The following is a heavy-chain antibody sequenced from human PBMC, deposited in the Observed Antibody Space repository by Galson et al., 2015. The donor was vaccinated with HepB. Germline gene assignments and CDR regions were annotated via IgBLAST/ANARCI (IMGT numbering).Heavy chain of an antibody. CDR3: AKGLSSGWYPPPFDY. V-gene: IGHV3-9*01. Sequence: SLRLSCAASGFTFDDYAMHWVRQAPGKGLEWVSGLNWNGGSIGYADSVKGRFTISRDNAKNSLYLQMNSLRAEDTALYYCAKGLSSGWYPPPFDYWGQGTLVTVSS. CDR2: LNWNGGSI. CDR1: GFTFDDYA. D-gene: IGHD6-19*01. J-gene: IGHJ4*02.